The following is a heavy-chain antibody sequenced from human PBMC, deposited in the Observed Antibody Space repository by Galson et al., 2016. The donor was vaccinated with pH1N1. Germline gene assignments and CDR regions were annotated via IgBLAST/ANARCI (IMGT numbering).Heavy chain of an antibody. V-gene: IGHV4-61*02. Sequence: TLSLTCTVSSDSISSGTYNYWSWIRQPAGKGLEWIGRIFPSGSTNYNPSLKSRVTMSVDTSKNQFSLRLSSVTAADTAVYYCARSGSRYGSDAFDMWGQGTTVTISS. CDR2: IFPSGST. J-gene: IGHJ3*02. CDR1: SDSISSGTYNY. CDR3: ARSGSRYGSDAFDM. D-gene: IGHD5-18*01.